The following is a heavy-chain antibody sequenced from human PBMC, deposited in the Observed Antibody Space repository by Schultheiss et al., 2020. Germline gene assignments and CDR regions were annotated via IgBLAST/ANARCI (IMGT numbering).Heavy chain of an antibody. CDR3: ARDGCYIGYDYQEGYYFDY. CDR1: GFTFSSYA. Sequence: GGSLRLSCAASGFTFSSYAMRWVRQAPGKGLEWVSAITGSGGSTYYADSVKGRFTISRDNAKNTLYLQMNSLRAEDTAVYYCARDGCYIGYDYQEGYYFDYWGKGTLVTVSS. J-gene: IGHJ4*03. V-gene: IGHV3-23*01. CDR2: ITGSGGST. D-gene: IGHD5-12*01.